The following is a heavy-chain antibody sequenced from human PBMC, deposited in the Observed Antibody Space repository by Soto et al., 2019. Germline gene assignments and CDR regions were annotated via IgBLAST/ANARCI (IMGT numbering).Heavy chain of an antibody. CDR3: ARVGPSDYSNFEY. D-gene: IGHD4-4*01. V-gene: IGHV4-38-2*01. Sequence: SETLSLTCAVSGYSISSGHYWAWIRQPPGKGLEWIGSFYYTGSSYYNPSLKSRVSISVDTSKNQISLKLRFVTAADTAVYFCARVGPSDYSNFEYWGQGRLVTVS. CDR2: FYYTGSS. J-gene: IGHJ4*02. CDR1: GYSISSGHY.